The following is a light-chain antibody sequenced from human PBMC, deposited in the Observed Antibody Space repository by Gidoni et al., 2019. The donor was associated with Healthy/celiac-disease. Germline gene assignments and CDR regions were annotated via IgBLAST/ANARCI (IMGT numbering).Light chain of an antibody. J-gene: IGKJ1*01. CDR3: QQYYSYPRT. Sequence: AIRMTQSASSFSASTGDRVTITCRASQGISSYLAWYQQKPGKAPKLLIYAASTLQSGVPSRFSGSGSGTDFTLTISCLQSEDFATYSCQQYYSYPRTFGQGTKVEIK. CDR1: QGISSY. CDR2: AAS. V-gene: IGKV1-8*01.